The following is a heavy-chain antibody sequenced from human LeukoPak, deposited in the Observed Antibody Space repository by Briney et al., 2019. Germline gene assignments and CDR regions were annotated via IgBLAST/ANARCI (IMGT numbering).Heavy chain of an antibody. D-gene: IGHD3-22*01. J-gene: IGHJ4*02. CDR1: GYSSTSYW. CDR3: ARQRDSSYDS. Sequence: GESLKISCQGSGYSSTSYWIAWVRQMPGKGLEWMGIIYPSDSDTRYSPSFQGQVTISADKSITTAYLQWSSLKASDTAMYYCARQRDSSYDSWGQGTLVTVSS. V-gene: IGHV5-51*01. CDR2: IYPSDSDT.